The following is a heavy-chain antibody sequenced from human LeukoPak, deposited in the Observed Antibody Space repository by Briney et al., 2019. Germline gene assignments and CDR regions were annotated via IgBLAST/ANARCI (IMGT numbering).Heavy chain of an antibody. CDR3: AKNFASAWNYYMDV. D-gene: IGHD6-19*01. CDR1: GFTFSNYA. Sequence: AGSLRLSCTASGFTFSNYAMSWVRQAPGKGLQWVSDIRGSGDTTHYADSVKGRFTISRDNSKNTLYLQMNSLRAEDTAVYYCAKNFASAWNYYMDVWGKGTTVTVSS. V-gene: IGHV3-23*01. J-gene: IGHJ6*03. CDR2: IRGSGDTT.